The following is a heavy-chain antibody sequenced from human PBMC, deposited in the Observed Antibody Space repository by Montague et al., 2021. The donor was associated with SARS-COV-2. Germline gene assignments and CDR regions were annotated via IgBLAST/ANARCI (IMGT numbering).Heavy chain of an antibody. CDR3: ARHLGDWFIVVVPSRLDP. D-gene: IGHD2-2*01. CDR2: IYYSGST. Sequence: SETLSLTCTVSGGSISSSSYYWGWIRQPPGKGLEWIGNIYYSGSTYYNPSLKSRVTISADTSKNQFSLKLRSVTAADTAVYYWARHLGDWFIVVVPSRLDPWGQGTLVTVSS. V-gene: IGHV4-39*01. J-gene: IGHJ5*02. CDR1: GGSISSSSYY.